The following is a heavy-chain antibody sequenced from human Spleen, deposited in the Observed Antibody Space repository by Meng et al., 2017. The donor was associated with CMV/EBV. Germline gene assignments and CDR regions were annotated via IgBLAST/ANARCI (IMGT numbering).Heavy chain of an antibody. Sequence: GGSLRLSCAASGFTFSSYDMHWVRQATGKGLEWVSAIGTAGDTYYPGSVKGRFTISRENAKNSLYLQMNSLRAEDTALYYCAKGYEDIVVVPADYWGQGTLVTVSS. D-gene: IGHD2-2*01. V-gene: IGHV3-13*01. CDR2: IGTAGDT. CDR1: GFTFSSYD. CDR3: AKGYEDIVVVPADY. J-gene: IGHJ4*02.